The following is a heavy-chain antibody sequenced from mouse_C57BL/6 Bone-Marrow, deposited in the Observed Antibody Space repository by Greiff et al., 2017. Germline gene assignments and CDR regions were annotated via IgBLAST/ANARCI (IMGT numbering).Heavy chain of an antibody. D-gene: IGHD3-1*01. CDR1: GYTFTSYC. V-gene: IGHV1-50*01. CDR2: IDPSDSYT. Sequence: VQLQQSGPELVKPGASVKLSCKASGYTFTSYCMQWVKQRPGQGLEWIGEIDPSDSYTNYNQKFKGKATLTVDTSSSTAYMQLSRLTSEDSAAFYGGRSGDPGYFDYWGQGTTLTVSS. J-gene: IGHJ2*01. CDR3: GRSGDPGYFDY.